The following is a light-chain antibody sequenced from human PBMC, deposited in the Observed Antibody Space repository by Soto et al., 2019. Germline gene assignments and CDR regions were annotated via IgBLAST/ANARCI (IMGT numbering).Light chain of an antibody. Sequence: ETLMTQSPATLSVSPGARATLYCRASQTISSSLAWYQQKPGQAPRLLIYDASTRATVIPARFSGSGSGTEFTLTISSLQSEDFAVYYCQQYNDWPPITFGQGTRLEIK. CDR1: QTISSS. CDR2: DAS. J-gene: IGKJ5*01. V-gene: IGKV3-15*01. CDR3: QQYNDWPPIT.